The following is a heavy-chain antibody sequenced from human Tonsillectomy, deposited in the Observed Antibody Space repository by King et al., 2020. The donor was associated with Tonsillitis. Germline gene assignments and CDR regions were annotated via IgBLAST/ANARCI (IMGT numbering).Heavy chain of an antibody. V-gene: IGHV1-69*12. Sequence: QLVQSGAEVKKPGSSVKVSCKASGGTFSSYAISWVRQAPGQGLEWMGGVIPIFGTTKCAQKFQGRVTIAADESTGTAYMELSSLRSEDTAIYYCARDRGYCRGGTCFSFDYWGQGTLVSVSS. CDR3: ARDRGYCRGGTCFSFDY. CDR1: GGTFSSYA. CDR2: VIPIFGTT. D-gene: IGHD2-15*01. J-gene: IGHJ4*02.